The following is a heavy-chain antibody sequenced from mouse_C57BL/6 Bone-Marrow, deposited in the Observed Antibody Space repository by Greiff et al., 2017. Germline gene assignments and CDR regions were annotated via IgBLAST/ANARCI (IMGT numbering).Heavy chain of an antibody. CDR3: ARIPYYYGSSPYYAMDY. Sequence: QVTLKESGPGILQPSQTLSLTCSFSGFSLSTFGMGVGWIRQPSGKGLEWLAHIWWDDDKYYNPALKSRLTISKDTSKNQVFLKIANVVTADTATYYCARIPYYYGSSPYYAMDYWGQGTSVTVSS. CDR1: GFSLSTFGMG. V-gene: IGHV8-8*01. J-gene: IGHJ4*01. CDR2: IWWDDDK. D-gene: IGHD1-1*01.